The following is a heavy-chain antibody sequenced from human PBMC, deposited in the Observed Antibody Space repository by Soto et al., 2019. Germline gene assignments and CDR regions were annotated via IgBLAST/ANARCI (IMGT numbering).Heavy chain of an antibody. D-gene: IGHD6-13*01. J-gene: IGHJ4*02. CDR2: INHSGST. CDR1: GGSFSGYY. Sequence: QVQLQQWGAGLLKPSETLSLTCAVYGGSFSGYYWSWIRQPPGKGLEWIGEINHSGSTNYNPSLKRRVTISVDTSKNQFSLKLSSVTAADTAVYYCARKWPYSSSYNYWGQGTLVTVSS. V-gene: IGHV4-34*01. CDR3: ARKWPYSSSYNY.